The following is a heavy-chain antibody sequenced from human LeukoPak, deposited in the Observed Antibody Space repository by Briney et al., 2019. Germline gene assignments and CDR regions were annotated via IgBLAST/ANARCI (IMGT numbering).Heavy chain of an antibody. D-gene: IGHD6-19*01. CDR3: ARQGVVAVAGPNDY. V-gene: IGHV1-18*01. CDR1: GYTFTSCG. J-gene: IGHJ4*02. Sequence: ASVKVSCKGSGYTFTSCGISWVRQAPGQGVEWLGWISAYNGNTNYAQKLQGRVTMTTDTSTSTAYMELRSLRSDDTAVYYCARQGVVAVAGPNDYWGQGTLVTVSS. CDR2: ISAYNGNT.